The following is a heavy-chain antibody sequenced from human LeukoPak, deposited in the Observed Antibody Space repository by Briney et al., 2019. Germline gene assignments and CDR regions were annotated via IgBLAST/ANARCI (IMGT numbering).Heavy chain of an antibody. J-gene: IGHJ4*02. CDR3: ARDRGYSSFDY. CDR1: AFTFSSYW. CDR2: IKEDGSEI. Sequence: GGSLRLSCEASAFTFSSYWMSWVRQAPGKGLEWVANIKEDGSEINYVDSVKGRITISRDNAKNSLFLQMNSLRVEDTAVYYCARDRGYSSFDYWGQGTLVTVSS. D-gene: IGHD4-23*01. V-gene: IGHV3-7*01.